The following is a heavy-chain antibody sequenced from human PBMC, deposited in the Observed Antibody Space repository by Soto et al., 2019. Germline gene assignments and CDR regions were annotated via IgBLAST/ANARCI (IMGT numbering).Heavy chain of an antibody. J-gene: IGHJ4*02. CDR3: EKDLGSAVGATTVDY. V-gene: IGHV3-30*18. CDR1: GFTFSSYG. Sequence: GGSLRLSCAASGFTFSSYGMHWVRQAPGKGLEWVAVISYDGSNKYYADSVKGRFTISRDNSKNTLYLQMNSLRAEDTAVYYCEKDLGSAVGATTVDYWGQGT. D-gene: IGHD1-26*01. CDR2: ISYDGSNK.